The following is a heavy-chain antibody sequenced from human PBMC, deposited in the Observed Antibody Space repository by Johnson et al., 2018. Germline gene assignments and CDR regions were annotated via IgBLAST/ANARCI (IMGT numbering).Heavy chain of an antibody. CDR2: LSGRGGST. CDR1: GFTFTPYA. V-gene: IGHV3-23*04. CDR3: AKDRQWLVTSLEH. J-gene: IGHJ1*01. Sequence: EVQPVESGGGLVQPGGSXRLSCAASGFTFTPYALSWVRQAPGKGLDWVPALSGRGGSTYYADSVKGRFTISRDNSKNTLYLKRNSLRAEETAVYYCAKDRQWLVTSLEHWGQGTLVTVSS. D-gene: IGHD6-19*01.